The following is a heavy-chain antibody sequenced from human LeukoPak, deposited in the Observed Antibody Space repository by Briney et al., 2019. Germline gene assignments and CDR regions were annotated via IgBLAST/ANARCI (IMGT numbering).Heavy chain of an antibody. CDR2: ISYDGSNK. Sequence: QPGGSLRLSCAASGFTFSSYAMHWVRQAPGKGLEWVAVISYDGSNKYYADSVKGRFTISRDNSKNTLYLQMNSLRAEDTAVYYCARDLGYSGYEHIDQPGLIAVRASILYYFDYWGQGTLVTVSS. CDR1: GFTFSSYA. D-gene: IGHD5-12*01. V-gene: IGHV3-30-3*01. J-gene: IGHJ4*02. CDR3: ARDLGYSGYEHIDQPGLIAVRASILYYFDY.